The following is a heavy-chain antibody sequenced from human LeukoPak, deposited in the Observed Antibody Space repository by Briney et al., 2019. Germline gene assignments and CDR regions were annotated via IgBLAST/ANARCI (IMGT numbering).Heavy chain of an antibody. CDR3: ARQTAMGRSGDY. J-gene: IGHJ4*02. CDR2: IDPSDSET. V-gene: IGHV5-51*01. D-gene: IGHD5-18*01. CDR1: GYGFTSYW. Sequence: GASLQISCKASGYGFTSYWIGWVRQMPGKGLEWMGIIDPSDSETRYTPSFQGQVTISVDKSLTTADLQWNSLKASDTAMYYCARQTAMGRSGDYWGQGTLVTVSS.